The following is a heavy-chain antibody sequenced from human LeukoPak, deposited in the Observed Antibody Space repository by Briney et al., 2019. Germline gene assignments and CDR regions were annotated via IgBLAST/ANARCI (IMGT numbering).Heavy chain of an antibody. CDR2: IRSKANSYAT. V-gene: IGHV3-73*01. Sequence: GGSLRLSCAASGFTFSGSAMHWGRQASGKGLEWVGRIRSKANSYATAYAASVKGRFTISRDDSKNTAYLQMNSLKTEDTAVYYCTSTIAVAVMSCDFWGQGTVVTVSS. J-gene: IGHJ4*02. CDR1: GFTFSGSA. D-gene: IGHD6-19*01. CDR3: TSTIAVAVMSCDF.